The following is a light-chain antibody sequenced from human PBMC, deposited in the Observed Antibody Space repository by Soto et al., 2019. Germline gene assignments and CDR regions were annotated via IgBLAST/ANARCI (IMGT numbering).Light chain of an antibody. CDR2: GAS. CDR3: QQSYSTPPT. Sequence: DIQMTQSPSSLSASVGDRVTITCRASQSISSYLNWYQQKPGKAPKLLIYGASSLQSGVPSRFSGSGSGTDFTLTISSLQHEDFATYYCQQSYSTPPTFGGGTKVEIK. J-gene: IGKJ4*01. V-gene: IGKV1-39*01. CDR1: QSISSY.